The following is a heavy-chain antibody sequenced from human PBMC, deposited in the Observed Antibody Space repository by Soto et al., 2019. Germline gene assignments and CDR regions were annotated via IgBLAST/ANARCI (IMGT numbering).Heavy chain of an antibody. J-gene: IGHJ6*02. V-gene: IGHV4-59*01. D-gene: IGHD1-1*01. CDR1: GGSISSYY. CDR3: ARTATWNGGNYYDYGMGV. Sequence: SETLSLTCTVSGGSISSYYWSWIRQPPGKGLEWIGYIYYSGSTNYNPSLKSRVTISVDTSKNQFSLKLSSVTAADTAVYYCARTATWNGGNYYDYGMGVWGHRTTVTVSS. CDR2: IYYSGST.